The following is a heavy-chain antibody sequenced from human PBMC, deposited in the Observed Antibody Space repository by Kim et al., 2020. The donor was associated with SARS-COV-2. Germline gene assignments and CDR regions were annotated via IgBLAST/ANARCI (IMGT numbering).Heavy chain of an antibody. V-gene: IGHV3-23*01. CDR1: GFTFSSYA. CDR2: ISGSGGST. J-gene: IGHJ4*02. D-gene: IGHD2-15*01. CDR3: AKEGPSDVVVVAATHFDY. Sequence: GGSLRLSCAASGFTFSSYAMSWVRQAPGKGLEWVSAISGSGGSTYYADSVKGRFTISRDNSKNTLYLQMNSLRAEDTAVYYCAKEGPSDVVVVAATHFDYWGQGTLVTVSS.